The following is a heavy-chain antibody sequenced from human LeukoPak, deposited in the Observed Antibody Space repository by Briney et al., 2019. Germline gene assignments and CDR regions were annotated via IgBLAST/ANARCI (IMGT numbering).Heavy chain of an antibody. D-gene: IGHD3-9*01. CDR2: IYYSGST. CDR3: ARSKDILTGYCFDY. CDR1: GGSISSYY. Sequence: SETLSLTCTVSGGSISSYYWSWIRQPPGKGLEWIGYIYYSGSTNYNPSLKSRVTISVDTSKKQFSLKLSSVTVADTAVYYCARSKDILTGYCFDYWGQGTLVTVSS. V-gene: IGHV4-59*01. J-gene: IGHJ4*02.